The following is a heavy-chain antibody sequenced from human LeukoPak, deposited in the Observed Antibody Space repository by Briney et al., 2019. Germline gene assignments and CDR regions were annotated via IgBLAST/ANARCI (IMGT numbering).Heavy chain of an antibody. Sequence: GEPLILSCAASGFTFSSYAMHWGRQTPGTGLEWVAVISYDGSNKYYADSVKGRFTISRDNSKNTLYLQMNSLRAEDTAVYYCARDGRGLTDYYGMDVWGQGTTVTVSS. D-gene: IGHD1-1*01. J-gene: IGHJ6*02. CDR1: GFTFSSYA. V-gene: IGHV3-30-3*01. CDR2: ISYDGSNK. CDR3: ARDGRGLTDYYGMDV.